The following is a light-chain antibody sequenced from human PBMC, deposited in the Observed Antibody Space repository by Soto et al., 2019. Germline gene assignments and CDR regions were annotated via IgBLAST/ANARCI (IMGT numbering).Light chain of an antibody. Sequence: QSVLTQPPSVSGVPGQSVTISCTGSSSNIGAGYDVHWYQQFPGAAPKLLIYGNSNRPSGVPDRFSGSKSGTSASLAISGLLAEDEADYYCQSYDGSLYVFGSGTKVTVL. CDR3: QSYDGSLYV. V-gene: IGLV1-40*01. CDR1: SSNIGAGYD. CDR2: GNS. J-gene: IGLJ1*01.